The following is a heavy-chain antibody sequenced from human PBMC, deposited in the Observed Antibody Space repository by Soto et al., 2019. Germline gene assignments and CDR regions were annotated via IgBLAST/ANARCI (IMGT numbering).Heavy chain of an antibody. V-gene: IGHV3-9*01. Sequence: SLRLSCAASSFLFDDYAMHWVRQVPGKGLEWVSGISWNSGSLGYGDSVKGRFTISRDNAKNSLYLQMNGLRPEDTAFYYCVKDNGGYYDSSGNFEYWGQGTLVTVSS. CDR2: ISWNSGSL. CDR1: SFLFDDYA. D-gene: IGHD3-22*01. CDR3: VKDNGGYYDSSGNFEY. J-gene: IGHJ4*02.